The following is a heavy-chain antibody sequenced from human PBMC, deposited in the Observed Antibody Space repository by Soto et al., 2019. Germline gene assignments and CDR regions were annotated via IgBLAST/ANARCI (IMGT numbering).Heavy chain of an antibody. J-gene: IGHJ4*02. CDR1: GGSLSHYY. CDR2: IKGDGST. CDR3: ARGQEGVVATH. D-gene: IGHD5-12*01. Sequence: QVQLQQWGAGLLKPSETLSLNCAVNGGSLSHYYWSWIRQPPGKGLEWIGEIKGDGSTNYSPSLTSRATISSDTPNNQFSLRLYAVTTADTGVYYCARGQEGVVATHWDQGTLVTVSS. V-gene: IGHV4-34*01.